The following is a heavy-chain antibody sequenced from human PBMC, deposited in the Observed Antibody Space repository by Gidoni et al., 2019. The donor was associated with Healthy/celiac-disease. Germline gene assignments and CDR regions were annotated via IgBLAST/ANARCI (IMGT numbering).Heavy chain of an antibody. Sequence: QVQLVQSGAEVKKPGSSVKVSCKASGGTFSSYAIRWGRQAPGQGLEWMGGIIPIFGTANYAQKFQGRVTITADESTSTAYMELSSLRSEDTAVYYCARDLGLCSSTSCYLYYGMDVWGQGTTVTVSS. CDR1: GGTFSSYA. J-gene: IGHJ6*02. V-gene: IGHV1-69*01. CDR2: IIPIFGTA. D-gene: IGHD2-2*01. CDR3: ARDLGLCSSTSCYLYYGMDV.